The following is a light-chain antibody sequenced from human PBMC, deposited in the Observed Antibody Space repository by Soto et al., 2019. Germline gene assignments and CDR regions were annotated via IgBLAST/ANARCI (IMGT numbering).Light chain of an antibody. J-gene: IGKJ5*01. CDR2: DAS. Sequence: EIVLTHSPATRYLSTGERATLSCRASQSVSSYLAWYQQKPGQAPRLLIYDASVRATGTPARFSGSGSATAFTLTISSLEPEDFALYYCQQRSTWPTFGQGTRLDIK. V-gene: IGKV3-11*01. CDR1: QSVSSY. CDR3: QQRSTWPT.